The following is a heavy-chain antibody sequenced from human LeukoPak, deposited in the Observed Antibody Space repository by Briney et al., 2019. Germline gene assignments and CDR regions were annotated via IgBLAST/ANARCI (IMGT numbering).Heavy chain of an antibody. CDR2: IYPGDSDT. V-gene: IGHV5-51*01. Sequence: GESLKISCKVSGYSFLSFWIGWVRQMPGKGLEWMGIIYPGDSDTRYSPSFQGQVTISADKSISTAYLQWSSLKASDTAMYYCARLDSVVVTAIDYWGQGTLVTVSS. D-gene: IGHD2-21*02. J-gene: IGHJ4*02. CDR3: ARLDSVVVTAIDY. CDR1: GYSFLSFW.